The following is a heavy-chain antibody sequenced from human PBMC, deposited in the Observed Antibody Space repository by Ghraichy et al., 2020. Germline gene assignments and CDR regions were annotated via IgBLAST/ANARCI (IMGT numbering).Heavy chain of an antibody. J-gene: IGHJ6*02. CDR2: ISSSSSYI. CDR1: GFTFSSYS. Sequence: AGSLRLSCAASGFTFSSYSMNWVRQAPGKGLEWVSSISSSSSYIYYADSVKGRFTISRDNAKNSLYLQMNSLRAEDTAVYYCARERYDRDGMDVWGQGTTVTVSS. V-gene: IGHV3-21*01. CDR3: ARERYDRDGMDV. D-gene: IGHD3-22*01.